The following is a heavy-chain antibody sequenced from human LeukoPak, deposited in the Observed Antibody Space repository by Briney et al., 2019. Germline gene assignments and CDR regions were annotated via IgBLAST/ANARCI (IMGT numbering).Heavy chain of an antibody. J-gene: IGHJ6*02. CDR1: GDTFSSYA. D-gene: IGHD4-17*01. V-gene: IGHV1-69*13. Sequence: SVKVSCKASGDTFSSYAINWVRHAPGQGLEWMGGIVPIFDTSNNAQKFQGRVTITADESTSTAHMELSSLRSEDTAVYYCARGPVTTDPAMDVWGQGTTVTVSS. CDR3: ARGPVTTDPAMDV. CDR2: IVPIFDTS.